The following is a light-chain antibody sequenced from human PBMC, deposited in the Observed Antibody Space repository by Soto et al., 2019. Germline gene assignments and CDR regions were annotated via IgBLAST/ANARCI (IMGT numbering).Light chain of an antibody. Sequence: EIVMTQSPVTLSVSPGERATLSCRASQSVNNNLAWYQQKPGQAPRLLIYGASTRATGIPARFSGSGSGTESTPPTSSLQSENFVVFYGLQYDTWPYTLGQGTKLEIK. CDR3: LQYDTWPYT. J-gene: IGKJ2*01. CDR2: GAS. V-gene: IGKV3-15*01. CDR1: QSVNNN.